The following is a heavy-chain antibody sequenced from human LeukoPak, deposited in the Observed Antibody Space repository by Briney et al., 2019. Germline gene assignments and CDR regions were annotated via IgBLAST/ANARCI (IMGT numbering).Heavy chain of an antibody. V-gene: IGHV1-69*13. CDR3: ASDGYNGIASAFDI. CDR1: GYTLTELS. J-gene: IGHJ3*02. D-gene: IGHD5-24*01. Sequence: SVKVSCKVSGYTLTELSMHWVRQAPGKGLEWMGGIIPIFGTANYAQKFQGRVTITADESTSTAYMELSSLRSEDTAVYYCASDGYNGIASAFDIWGQGTMVTVSS. CDR2: IIPIFGTA.